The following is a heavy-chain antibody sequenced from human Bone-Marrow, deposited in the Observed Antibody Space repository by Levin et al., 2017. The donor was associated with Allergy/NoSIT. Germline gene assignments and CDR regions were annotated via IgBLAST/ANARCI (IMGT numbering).Heavy chain of an antibody. J-gene: IGHJ6*02. V-gene: IGHV2-5*02. Sequence: TLSLTCTFSGFSLSTSGVGVGWIRQPPGKALEWLALIYWDDDKRYSPSLKSRLTITKDTSKNQVVLTMTNMDPVDTATYYCAHQSVTTHYYDDGMDVWGQGTTVTVSS. D-gene: IGHD4-17*01. CDR2: IYWDDDK. CDR1: GFSLSTSGVG. CDR3: AHQSVTTHYYDDGMDV.